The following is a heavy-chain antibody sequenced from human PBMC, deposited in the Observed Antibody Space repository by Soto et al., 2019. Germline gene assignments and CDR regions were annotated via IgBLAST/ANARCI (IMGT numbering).Heavy chain of an antibody. D-gene: IGHD3-10*01. CDR2: ISAYNGNT. CDR3: ARDDGYYYGSGSYYIGPIGMDV. J-gene: IGHJ6*02. V-gene: IGHV1-18*01. CDR1: GYTFTSYG. Sequence: QVQLVQSGAEVKKPGASVKVSCKASGYTFTSYGISWVRQAPGQGLEWMGRISAYNGNTNYAQKLQGRVIMTTDTSTSTAYRELRSMRSDDTAVYYCARDDGYYYGSGSYYIGPIGMDVWGQGTTVTVSS.